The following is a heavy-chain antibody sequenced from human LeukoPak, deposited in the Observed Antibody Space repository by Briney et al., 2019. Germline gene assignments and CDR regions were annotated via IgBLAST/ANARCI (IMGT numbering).Heavy chain of an antibody. Sequence: PGGSLRLSCAAPGFTFSSYWMSWVRQAPGKGLEWVANIKQDGSEKYYVDSVKGRFTISRDNAKNSLYLQMNSLRAEDTAVYYCARDRGAFDIWGQGTMVTVPS. V-gene: IGHV3-7*03. CDR1: GFTFSSYW. CDR3: ARDRGAFDI. CDR2: IKQDGSEK. J-gene: IGHJ3*02.